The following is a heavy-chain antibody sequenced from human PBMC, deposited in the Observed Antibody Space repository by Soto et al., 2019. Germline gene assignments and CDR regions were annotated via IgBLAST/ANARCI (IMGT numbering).Heavy chain of an antibody. D-gene: IGHD4-17*01. CDR1: VGSISSGGYY. V-gene: IGHV4-31*03. CDR2: IYYSGST. Sequence: QVQLQESGPGLVKPSQTLSLTCTVSVGSISSGGYYWSWIRQHPVKGLEWIVYIYYSGSTYYNPSLTSRVTISVDTSKNQFSLKLSAVPAADTAVYYCARGDTVTDRWCDPWGQGTLVTVSS. CDR3: ARGDTVTDRWCDP. J-gene: IGHJ5*02.